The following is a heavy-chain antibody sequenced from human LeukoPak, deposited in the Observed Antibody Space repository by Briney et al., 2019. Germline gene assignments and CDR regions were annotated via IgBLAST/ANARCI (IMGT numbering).Heavy chain of an antibody. D-gene: IGHD3-22*01. CDR3: ARVFSDSSGYYYYAFDI. CDR1: GGTFSSYA. CDR2: IIPIFGTA. V-gene: IGHV1-69*13. J-gene: IGHJ3*02. Sequence: GASVKVSCKASGGTFSSYAISWVRQAPGQGLEWMGGIIPIFGTANYAQKFQGRVTITADESMSTAYMELSSLRSEDTAVYYCARVFSDSSGYYYYAFDIWGQGTMVTVSS.